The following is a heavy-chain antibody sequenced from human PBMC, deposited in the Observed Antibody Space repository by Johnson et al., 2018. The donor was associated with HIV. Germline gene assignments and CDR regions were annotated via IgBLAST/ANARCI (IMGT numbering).Heavy chain of an antibody. CDR3: PRETNSAMAGDAFDI. CDR1: GFIFSSYW. D-gene: IGHD5-18*01. J-gene: IGHJ3*02. V-gene: IGHV3-74*01. Sequence: VQLVESGGGVVRPGGSLRLSCAASGFIFSSYWMHWVRQAPGKGLVWVSRINSDGSSTTYADSVKGRFTISRDNAKNTLYLQMNSLRAEDTAVYYCPRETNSAMAGDAFDIWGKGQWSPSLQ. CDR2: INSDGSST.